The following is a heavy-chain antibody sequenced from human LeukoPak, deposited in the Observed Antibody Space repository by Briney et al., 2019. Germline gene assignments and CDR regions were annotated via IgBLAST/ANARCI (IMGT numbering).Heavy chain of an antibody. V-gene: IGHV4-59*01. CDR1: GGSISSYY. CDR3: ARSGVNWNDDPNAFDI. D-gene: IGHD1-1*01. CDR2: IYYSGST. J-gene: IGHJ3*02. Sequence: PSETLSLTCTVSGGSISSYYWSWIRQPPGKGLEWIGYIYYSGSTNYNPSLKSRVTISVDTSKNQFSLKLSSVTAADTAVYYCARSGVNWNDDPNAFDIWGQGTMVTVSS.